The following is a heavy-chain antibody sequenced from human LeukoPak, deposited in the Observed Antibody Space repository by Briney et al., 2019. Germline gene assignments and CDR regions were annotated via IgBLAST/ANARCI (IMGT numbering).Heavy chain of an antibody. J-gene: IGHJ4*02. CDR3: ARAAAVTGQFEF. Sequence: SGTLSLTCTVSGGSISSSNWWTWVRQPPGEALEWIGEIYHAGSTKYNPSLKSRLTISVDKSNNSFSLSLTSVTAADTAFYYCARAAAVTGQFEFWGQGTLVTVSS. V-gene: IGHV4-4*02. D-gene: IGHD6-19*01. CDR1: GGSISSSNW. CDR2: IYHAGST.